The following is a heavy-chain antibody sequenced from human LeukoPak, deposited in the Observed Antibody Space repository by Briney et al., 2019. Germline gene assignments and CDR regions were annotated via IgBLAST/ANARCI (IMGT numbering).Heavy chain of an antibody. Sequence: SETLSLTCTVSGGSISSYYWSWIRQPPGKGLEWIGYIFYTGSTNYNPSLKSRVTISVDTPKNQFSLKLSSVTAADTAVYYCARRYSSSWDFDYWGQGTLVTVSS. D-gene: IGHD6-13*01. CDR2: IFYTGST. J-gene: IGHJ4*02. CDR1: GGSISSYY. V-gene: IGHV4-59*08. CDR3: ARRYSSSWDFDY.